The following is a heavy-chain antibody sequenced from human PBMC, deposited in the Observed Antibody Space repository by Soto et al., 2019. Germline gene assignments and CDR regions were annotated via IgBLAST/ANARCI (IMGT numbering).Heavy chain of an antibody. CDR3: ATSFRYFDK. CDR2: ISGRGTNT. V-gene: IGHV3-23*01. J-gene: IGHJ4*02. CDR1: GSISTTTP. Sequence: EVQLLESGGGLVQPGGSLRLSCAASGSISTTTPLSWVRQAPGKGLEWVSTISGRGTNTYYADSVKGRFIISRDNLKNTVNLQMNGLGVEDTAIYYCATSFRYFDKWGQGTRVTVSS.